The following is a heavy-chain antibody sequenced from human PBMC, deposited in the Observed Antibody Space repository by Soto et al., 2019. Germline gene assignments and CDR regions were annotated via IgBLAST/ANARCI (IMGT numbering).Heavy chain of an antibody. J-gene: IGHJ3*02. CDR1: GYTLTGYY. CDR3: ARGPPAGSGPIVTSVAFDI. D-gene: IGHD2-15*01. CDR2: INPNSGGT. Sequence: SVKVSCKASGYTLTGYYIHWVRQAPGQGLEWMGWINPNSGGTNYAQKFQGRVTMTRDTSINTAYMELSSLRSEDTAVYYCARGPPAGSGPIVTSVAFDIWGQGTMVTVSS. V-gene: IGHV1-2*02.